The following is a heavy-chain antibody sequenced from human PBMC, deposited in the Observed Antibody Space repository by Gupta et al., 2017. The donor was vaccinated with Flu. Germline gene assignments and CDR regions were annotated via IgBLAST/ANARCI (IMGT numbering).Heavy chain of an antibody. V-gene: IGHV3-23*01. CDR2: ISASGLST. D-gene: IGHD6-6*01. J-gene: IGHJ6*04. CDR1: GFTFRNYA. Sequence: EVQLLEPGGGLVPPGGSLRLPCAASGFTFRNYAISWVRQAPGKGLQWVSTISASGLSTYYADSVKGRFTISRDNSKNTLYLQMNSLRAEDTALYYCAKDSPPRPPPAGVVDVWGKGTTVTVSS. CDR3: AKDSPPRPPPAGVVDV.